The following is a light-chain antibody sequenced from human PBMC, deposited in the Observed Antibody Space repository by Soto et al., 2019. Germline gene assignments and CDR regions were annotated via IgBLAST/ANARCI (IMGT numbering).Light chain of an antibody. CDR3: AALDDSFNGVV. J-gene: IGLJ2*01. V-gene: IGLV1-47*02. CDR1: SSNIGGNY. CDR2: SNN. Sequence: QSVLTQPPSASGTPGQRVTISCSGSSSNIGGNYVYWYQQVPGAAPKLLVNSNNQRPSGVPDRFSDSKSGTSASLAISGLRSEDEADYHCAALDDSFNGVVFGGGIKVTVL.